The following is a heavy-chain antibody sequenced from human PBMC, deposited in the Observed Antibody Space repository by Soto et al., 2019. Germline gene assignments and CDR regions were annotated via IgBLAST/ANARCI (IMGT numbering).Heavy chain of an antibody. V-gene: IGHV4-30-2*01. D-gene: IGHD2-15*01. J-gene: IGHJ4*02. CDR1: GGSISSGGYS. Sequence: QLQLQESGSGLVKPSQTLSLTCAVSGGSISSGGYSWSWIRQPPGKGLEWIGYIYHSGSTYYNPSLKSRVTISVDRSKNQFSLKLSSVTAADTAVYYCARGGYCSGGSCQPPDYWGQGTLVTVSS. CDR2: IYHSGST. CDR3: ARGGYCSGGSCQPPDY.